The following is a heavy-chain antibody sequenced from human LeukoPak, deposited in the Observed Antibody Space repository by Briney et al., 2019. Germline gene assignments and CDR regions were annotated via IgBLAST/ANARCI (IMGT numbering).Heavy chain of an antibody. D-gene: IGHD4-17*01. CDR1: GYALTELS. CDR3: AATTVTTLHFQH. Sequence: ASVKVSCKVSGYALTELSMHWVRQAPGKGLEWMGGFDPEDGETIYAQKFQGRVTMTEDTSTDTAYMELSSLRSEDTAVYYCAATTVTTLHFQHWGQGTLVTVSS. V-gene: IGHV1-24*01. J-gene: IGHJ1*01. CDR2: FDPEDGET.